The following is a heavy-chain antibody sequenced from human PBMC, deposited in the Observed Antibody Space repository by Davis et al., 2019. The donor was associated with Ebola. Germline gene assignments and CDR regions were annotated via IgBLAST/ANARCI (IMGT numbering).Heavy chain of an antibody. D-gene: IGHD6-13*01. CDR3: ARDPEISSSWYFVHYYGMDV. Sequence: ASVNVSCKASGYTFTSYGISWVRQAPGQGLEWMGWISAYNGNTNYAQKLQGRVTMTTDTSTSTAYMELRSLRSDDTAVYYCARDPEISSSWYFVHYYGMDVWGQGTTVTVSS. CDR2: ISAYNGNT. V-gene: IGHV1-18*01. CDR1: GYTFTSYG. J-gene: IGHJ6*02.